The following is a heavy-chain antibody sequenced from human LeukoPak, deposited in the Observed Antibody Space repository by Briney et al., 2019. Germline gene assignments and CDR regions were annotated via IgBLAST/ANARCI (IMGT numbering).Heavy chain of an antibody. V-gene: IGHV3-30*02. Sequence: GGSLRLSCAASEFTFSSYGMHWVRQAPGKGLEWVAFIRYDGSNKYYADSVKGRFTISRDNSKNTLYLQMNSLRDEDTAVFYCARSRYDYIWGIDYWGQGTLVTISS. CDR1: EFTFSSYG. J-gene: IGHJ4*02. CDR3: ARSRYDYIWGIDY. CDR2: IRYDGSNK. D-gene: IGHD3-16*01.